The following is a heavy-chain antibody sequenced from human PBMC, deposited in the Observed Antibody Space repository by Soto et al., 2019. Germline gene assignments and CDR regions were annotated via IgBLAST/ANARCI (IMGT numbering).Heavy chain of an antibody. D-gene: IGHD3-22*01. CDR1: GGSISSGGYS. CDR3: AREEGGYLDY. V-gene: IGHV4-30-2*05. CDR2: IYYSGST. J-gene: IGHJ4*02. Sequence: SETLSLTCTVSGGSISSGGYSWSWIRQPPGKGLEWIGYIYYSGSTYYNPSLKSRVTISVDTSKNQFSLKLSSVTAADTAVYYCAREEGGYLDYWGQGTLVTVSS.